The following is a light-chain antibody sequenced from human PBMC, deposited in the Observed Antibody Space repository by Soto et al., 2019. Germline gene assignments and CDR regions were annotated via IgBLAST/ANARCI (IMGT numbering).Light chain of an antibody. CDR2: GVS. Sequence: QSVLTQPASVSGSPGQSITISCTGTGSDIGNYNYVSWYQQHPGKAPKLMIYGVSNRPSGVSNRFSGSKSGNAASLTISGLQAEDEADYYCSSYAGSNNFVFGTGTKVTVL. CDR3: SSYAGSNNFV. CDR1: GSDIGNYNY. J-gene: IGLJ1*01. V-gene: IGLV2-14*01.